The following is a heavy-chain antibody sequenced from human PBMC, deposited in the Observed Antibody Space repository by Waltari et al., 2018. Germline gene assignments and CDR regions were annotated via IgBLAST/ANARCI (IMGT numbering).Heavy chain of an antibody. D-gene: IGHD3-10*01. V-gene: IGHV3-21*01. J-gene: IGHJ5*02. Sequence: EVRLAESGGGLVKPGGSLRLSCTASGFDFSDYVINWGRQAPGSGVEGSSAIGGTHSNIFYADVVKGRFTVARENAKNSLYFQMDNLRAEDSGLYYCTRDLYGSGGDWFDPWGQGTLVTVSS. CDR3: TRDLYGSGGDWFDP. CDR1: GFDFSDYV. CDR2: IGGTHSNI.